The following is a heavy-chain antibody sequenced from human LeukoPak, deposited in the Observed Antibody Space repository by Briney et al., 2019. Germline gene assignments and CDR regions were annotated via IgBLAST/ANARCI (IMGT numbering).Heavy chain of an antibody. CDR2: VVHTGST. D-gene: IGHD4-11*01. CDR1: DDSITMYY. Sequence: PSETLSLTCSVSDDSITMYYWTWIRQPPGKGLEWIGYVVHTGSTNFNPSLNGRVSISRDTSKNLFSLRLRSVTAADTAVYFCARGRLSSSTWYSTYYYYFYMDVWGKGTTVTVSS. V-gene: IGHV4-59*01. CDR3: ARGRLSSSTWYSTYYYYFYMDV. J-gene: IGHJ6*03.